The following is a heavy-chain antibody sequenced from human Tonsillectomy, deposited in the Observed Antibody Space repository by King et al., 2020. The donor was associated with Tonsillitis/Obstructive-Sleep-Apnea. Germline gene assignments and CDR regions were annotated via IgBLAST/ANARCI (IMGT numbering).Heavy chain of an antibody. Sequence: QWQLVQSGAEVKKPGASVKVSCKASGYTFTGYYMHWVRQAPGQGLEWMGWINPNSGGTNYAQKFQGRVTMTRDTSISTAYMELSRLRSDDTAVYCCARVGYDFWSGYPRNAEYFQHWGQGTLVTVSS. V-gene: IGHV1-2*02. J-gene: IGHJ1*01. D-gene: IGHD3-3*01. CDR1: GYTFTGYY. CDR3: ARVGYDFWSGYPRNAEYFQH. CDR2: INPNSGGT.